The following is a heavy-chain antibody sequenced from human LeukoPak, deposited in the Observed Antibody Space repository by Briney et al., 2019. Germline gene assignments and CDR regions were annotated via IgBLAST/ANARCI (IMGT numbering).Heavy chain of an antibody. CDR2: IYYSGST. J-gene: IGHJ4*02. CDR3: ASEPTLYDSSGYYPPFWDY. CDR1: GYSISSGYY. V-gene: IGHV4-38-2*02. Sequence: SETLSLTCTVSGYSISSGYYWGWIRQPPGKGLEWIGSIYYSGSTYYNPSLKSRVTISVDTSKNQFSLKLSSVTAADTAVYYCASEPTLYDSSGYYPPFWDYWGQGTLVTVSS. D-gene: IGHD3-22*01.